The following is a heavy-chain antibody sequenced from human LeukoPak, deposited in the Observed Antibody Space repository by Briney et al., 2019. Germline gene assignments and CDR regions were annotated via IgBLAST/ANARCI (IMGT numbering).Heavy chain of an antibody. CDR2: INHGGST. Sequence: SETLSLTCAVYGGSFSGYYWSWIRQPPGKGLEWIGEINHGGSTNYNPSLKSRVTISVDTSKNQFSLKLSSVTAADTAVYYCARKNPRTNIVGAVPRYWFDPWGQGTLVTVSS. V-gene: IGHV4-34*01. D-gene: IGHD1-26*01. J-gene: IGHJ5*02. CDR1: GGSFSGYY. CDR3: ARKNPRTNIVGAVPRYWFDP.